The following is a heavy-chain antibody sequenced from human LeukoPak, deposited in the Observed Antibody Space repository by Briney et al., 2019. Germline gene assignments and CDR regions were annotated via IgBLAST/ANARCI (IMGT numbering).Heavy chain of an antibody. D-gene: IGHD6-19*01. Sequence: ASVKVSCKASGGTFSSYAISWVRQAPGQGLEWMGRIIPILDIANYAQKFQGRVTITADKSTSTAYMELSSLRSEDTAVYYCASPGIAVAGDYYYYGMDVWGQGTTVTVSS. J-gene: IGHJ6*02. V-gene: IGHV1-69*04. CDR1: GGTFSSYA. CDR3: ASPGIAVAGDYYYYGMDV. CDR2: IIPILDIA.